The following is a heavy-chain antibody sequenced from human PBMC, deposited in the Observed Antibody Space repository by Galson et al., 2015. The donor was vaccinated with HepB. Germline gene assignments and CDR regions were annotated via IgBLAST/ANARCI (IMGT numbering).Heavy chain of an antibody. CDR3: ARVVASTSIDQ. Sequence: SVKVSCKASGYTFTSYGISWVRQAPGQGLEWMGWISAYNGNTNYAQKLQGRVTMSVDTSQNQFSLRLTSVTAADTAVYYCARVVASTSIDQWGLGMLVTVSS. J-gene: IGHJ4*02. D-gene: IGHD1-26*01. CDR1: GYTFTSYG. CDR2: ISAYNGNT. V-gene: IGHV1-18*04.